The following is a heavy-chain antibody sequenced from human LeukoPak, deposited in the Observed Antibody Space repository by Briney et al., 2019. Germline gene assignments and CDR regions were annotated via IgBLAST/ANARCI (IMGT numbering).Heavy chain of an antibody. CDR2: ISTQSGNT. D-gene: IGHD4-17*01. V-gene: IGHV1-18*01. J-gene: IGHJ4*02. Sequence: ASVKVSCKASGYALTSYGINWMRQAPGQGLEWMGWISTQSGNTNYAQKVQGRLTLTTDRSTNTAYMELRSLRSDDTAVYYCARGAYGDKWGQGTMVTVSS. CDR1: GYALTSYG. CDR3: ARGAYGDK.